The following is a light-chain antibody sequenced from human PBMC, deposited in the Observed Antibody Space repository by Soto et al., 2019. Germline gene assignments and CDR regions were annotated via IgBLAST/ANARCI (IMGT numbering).Light chain of an antibody. J-gene: IGKJ1*01. V-gene: IGKV3-20*01. CDR1: QSVTSNY. Sequence: EVVMTQSPATLSVSPGEGATLSCRASQSVTSNYLAWYQQKPGKAPRLLIHGISNRATGVPDRFIGGGSGTDFTLTISRLEPEDFAVYYCQQCGSLPGTFGQGTKVDIK. CDR2: GIS. CDR3: QQCGSLPGT.